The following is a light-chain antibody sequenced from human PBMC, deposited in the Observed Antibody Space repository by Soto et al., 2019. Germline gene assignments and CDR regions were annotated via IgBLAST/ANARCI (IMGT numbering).Light chain of an antibody. V-gene: IGLV2-14*01. CDR2: DVS. CDR1: SSDVGGYNY. J-gene: IGLJ1*01. CDR3: SSYTSSSTLYV. Sequence: SVLTQPASVSGSHGQSITISCTGTSSDVGGYNYVSWYQQHPGKAPKLMIYDVSNRPSGVSNRFSGSKSGNTASLTISGLQAEDEADYYCSSYTSSSTLYVFGTGTKVNVL.